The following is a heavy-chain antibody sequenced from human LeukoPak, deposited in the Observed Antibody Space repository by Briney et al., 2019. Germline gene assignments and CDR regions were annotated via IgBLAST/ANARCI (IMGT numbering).Heavy chain of an antibody. CDR1: GFTFSSYG. J-gene: IGHJ6*03. V-gene: IGHV3-30*02. Sequence: PGGSLRLSCAASGFTFSSYGMHWVRQAPGKGLEWVAFIRYDGSNKYYADSVKGRFTISRDNSKNTLYLQMNSLRAEDTAVYYCAKCTSSGYSYGYYYYYYMDVWGKGTTVTISS. CDR2: IRYDGSNK. D-gene: IGHD5-18*01. CDR3: AKCTSSGYSYGYYYYYYMDV.